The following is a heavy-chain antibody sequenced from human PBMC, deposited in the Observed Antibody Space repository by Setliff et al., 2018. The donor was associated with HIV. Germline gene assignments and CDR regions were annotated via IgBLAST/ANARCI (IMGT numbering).Heavy chain of an antibody. V-gene: IGHV3-74*01. J-gene: IGHJ5*02. Sequence: GGSLRLSCTASGFTFDKFWMHWLRHTPGKGLMWVSRINGDGGSPGYADSVKGRFTISRDNSGNTLHLQMNSLRVEDTAVYYCARGIGRSWSLGPWGQGTLVTVSS. CDR3: ARGIGRSWSLGP. CDR1: GFTFDKFW. CDR2: INGDGGSP. D-gene: IGHD6-13*01.